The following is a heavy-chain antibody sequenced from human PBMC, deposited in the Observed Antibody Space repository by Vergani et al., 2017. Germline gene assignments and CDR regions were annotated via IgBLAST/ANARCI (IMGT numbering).Heavy chain of an antibody. CDR3: AAPTNWELRYYFED. J-gene: IGHJ4*02. Sequence: EVQPVESGGGLVKPGGSLRLSCTTSGFTFSSAWMSWVRQAPGQGLEWVARIRPKTDGETTDYAAPVKGRFTISRDDSKNTLYLQMTSLKAEDTAVYYCAAPTNWELRYYFEDWGQGALVTVAS. D-gene: IGHD3-9*01. V-gene: IGHV3-15*01. CDR2: IRPKTDGETT. CDR1: GFTFSSAW.